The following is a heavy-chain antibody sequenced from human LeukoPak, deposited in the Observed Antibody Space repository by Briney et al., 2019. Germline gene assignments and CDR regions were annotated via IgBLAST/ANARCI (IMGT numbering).Heavy chain of an antibody. CDR2: INPSGGST. Sequence: ASVKVSCKASGYTFTSYYMHWVRQAPGQGLEWMGIINPSGGSTAYAQKLQGRVTLTRDTSTSTVYMELSSLRSEDTAVYYCARDLDITRRTYYFDYWGRGTLVTVSS. V-gene: IGHV1-46*04. J-gene: IGHJ4*02. CDR3: ARDLDITRRTYYFDY. D-gene: IGHD1-14*01. CDR1: GYTFTSYY.